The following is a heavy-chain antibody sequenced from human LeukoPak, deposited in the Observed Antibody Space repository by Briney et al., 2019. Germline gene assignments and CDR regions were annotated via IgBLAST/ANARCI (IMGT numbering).Heavy chain of an antibody. CDR2: IYYSGST. V-gene: IGHV4-39*07. CDR1: GGSISSSSYY. D-gene: IGHD6-13*01. CDR3: ARFLAARFDY. Sequence: SETLSLTCTVSGGSISSSSYYWGWIRQPPGKGLEWIGSIYYSGSTYYNPSLKSRVTISVDTSKNQFSLKLCSVTAADTAVYYCARFLAARFDYWGQGTLVTVSS. J-gene: IGHJ4*02.